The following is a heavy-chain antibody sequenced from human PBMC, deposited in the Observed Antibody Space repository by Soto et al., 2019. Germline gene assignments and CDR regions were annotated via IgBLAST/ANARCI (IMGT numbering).Heavy chain of an antibody. CDR1: GYTFTSYG. Sequence: QVQLVQSGAEVKKPGASVKVSCKASGYTFTSYGISWVRQAPGQGLEWMGWICAYNGNTNYAQKLQGRVTMTTDTSTSTAYMEVRSLRSDDAAVYYCARSGDGEFKTGGAFDIWGQGTMVTVSS. CDR3: ARSGDGEFKTGGAFDI. V-gene: IGHV1-18*01. D-gene: IGHD4-17*01. CDR2: ICAYNGNT. J-gene: IGHJ3*02.